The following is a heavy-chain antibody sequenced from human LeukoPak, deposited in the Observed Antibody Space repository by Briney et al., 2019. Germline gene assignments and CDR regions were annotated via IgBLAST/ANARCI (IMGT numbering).Heavy chain of an antibody. CDR3: AREGPKVDFDY. D-gene: IGHD2-15*01. CDR2: INSDGSST. CDR1: GFTFSVDW. Sequence: GGSLRLSCAASGFTFSVDWMHWVRQAPGKGLVWVSRINSDGSSTTYADSVKGRFTISRDNAKNTLYLQMNSLRAEDTAVYYCAREGPKVDFDYWGQGTLVTVSS. J-gene: IGHJ4*02. V-gene: IGHV3-74*01.